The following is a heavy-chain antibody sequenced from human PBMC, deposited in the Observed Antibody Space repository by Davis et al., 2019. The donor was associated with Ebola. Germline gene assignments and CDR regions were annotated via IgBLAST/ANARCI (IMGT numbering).Heavy chain of an antibody. CDR3: ARRGPNWDFDY. V-gene: IGHV4-59*08. D-gene: IGHD1-1*01. CDR2: IYYSGST. Sequence: PSETLSLTCTVSGGSISSYYWSWIRQPPGKGLEWIGYIYYSGSTNYNPSLKSRVTISVDTSKNQFSLKVSSVTAADTAVYYCARRGPNWDFDYWGQGTLVTVSS. J-gene: IGHJ4*02. CDR1: GGSISSYY.